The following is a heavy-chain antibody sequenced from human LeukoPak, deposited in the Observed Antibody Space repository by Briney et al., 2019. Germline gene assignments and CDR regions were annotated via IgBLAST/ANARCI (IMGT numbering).Heavy chain of an antibody. V-gene: IGHV3-21*04. CDR3: AKEKYYYDSSGYYSDAFDI. Sequence: GGSLRLSCAASGFTFSSYSMNWVRQAPGKGLEWVSSISSSSSYIYYADSVKGRFTISRDNSKNSLYLQMNSLRTEDTALYYCAKEKYYYDSSGYYSDAFDIWGQGTMVTVSS. CDR1: GFTFSSYS. J-gene: IGHJ3*02. D-gene: IGHD3-22*01. CDR2: ISSSSSYI.